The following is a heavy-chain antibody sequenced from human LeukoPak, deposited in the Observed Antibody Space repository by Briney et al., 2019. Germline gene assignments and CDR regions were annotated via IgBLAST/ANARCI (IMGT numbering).Heavy chain of an antibody. V-gene: IGHV3-48*01. CDR2: IGTTSGAI. Sequence: GGSLRLSCAASRFTFNAFGMNWVRQAPGKGLEWVSYIGTTSGAIYYADSVKGRLTISRDSAKNSLYLQMNSLRAEDTAVYYCARFRTWGDKAFDYWGQGTLVTVSS. CDR1: RFTFNAFG. D-gene: IGHD2-21*02. CDR3: ARFRTWGDKAFDY. J-gene: IGHJ4*02.